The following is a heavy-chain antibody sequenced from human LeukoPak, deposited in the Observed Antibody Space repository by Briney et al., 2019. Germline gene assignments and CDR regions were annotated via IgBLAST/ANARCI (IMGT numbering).Heavy chain of an antibody. V-gene: IGHV1-8*02. CDR1: GGTFSSYA. D-gene: IGHD3-16*01. CDR3: ARDYGTYYYYYGMDV. J-gene: IGHJ6*02. Sequence: GASVKVSCKASGGTFSSYAISWVRQAPGQGLEWMGWISAYNGNTNYAQKFQGRVTMTRNTSISTAYMELSSLRSEDTAVYYCARDYGTYYYYYGMDVWGQGTTVTVSS. CDR2: ISAYNGNT.